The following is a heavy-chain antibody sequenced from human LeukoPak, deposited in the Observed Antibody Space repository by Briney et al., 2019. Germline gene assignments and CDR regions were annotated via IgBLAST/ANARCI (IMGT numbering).Heavy chain of an antibody. CDR3: ARATSLQWQLNYFDF. D-gene: IGHD4-11*01. Sequence: PSETLSLTCTVSGGSISSYYWSWIRQPPGKGLEWIGYIFYSGSTNYNPSLKSRVTISVDTSKNQFSLKLSSLTAADTAVYYCARATSLQWQLNYFDFWGQGTLVTVSS. CDR2: IFYSGST. V-gene: IGHV4-59*01. J-gene: IGHJ4*02. CDR1: GGSISSYY.